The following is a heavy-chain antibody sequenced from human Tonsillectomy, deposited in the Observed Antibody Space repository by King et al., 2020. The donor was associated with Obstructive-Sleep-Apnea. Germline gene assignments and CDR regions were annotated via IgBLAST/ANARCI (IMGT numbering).Heavy chain of an antibody. CDR3: ARDRAVTTEGDYYGMDV. D-gene: IGHD4-17*01. CDR2: ISSSSSYI. V-gene: IGHV3-21*01. Sequence: VQLVESGGGLVKPGGSLRLSCAASGFTFSSYSMNWVRQAPGKGLEWVSSISSSSSYICYADSVKGRFTISRDNAKNSLYLQMNSLRAEETAVYYCARDRAVTTEGDYYGMDVWGQGTTVTVSS. CDR1: GFTFSSYS. J-gene: IGHJ6*02.